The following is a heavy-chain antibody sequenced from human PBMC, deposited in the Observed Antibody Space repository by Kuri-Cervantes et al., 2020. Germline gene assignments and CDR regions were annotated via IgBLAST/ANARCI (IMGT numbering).Heavy chain of an antibody. CDR3: AENGPPSNLFLSGYFFDY. CDR1: GGSISSYY. Sequence: SETLSLTCTVSGGSISSYYWSWIRQPPGNGLEWIGYTYYSGSANYNPSLKSRVTISLDTSKNQFSLRLSSVTAADTAVCYCAENGPPSNLFLSGYFFDYWGQGTLVTVSS. CDR2: TYYSGSA. D-gene: IGHD3-3*01. J-gene: IGHJ4*02. V-gene: IGHV4-59*01.